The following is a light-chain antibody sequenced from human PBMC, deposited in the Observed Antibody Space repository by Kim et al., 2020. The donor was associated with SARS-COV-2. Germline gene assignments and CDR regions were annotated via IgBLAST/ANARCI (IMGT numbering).Light chain of an antibody. CDR2: DAS. CDR1: PSVSSY. V-gene: IGKV3-11*01. J-gene: IGKJ5*01. CDR3: QQRSNWPPIT. Sequence: PPGERAALSCRASPSVSSYIAWYQQKPGQAPRRLIYDASYRATGIPARFSGSGSGTDFTLTISSLEPEDFAVYYCQQRSNWPPITFGQGTRLEIK.